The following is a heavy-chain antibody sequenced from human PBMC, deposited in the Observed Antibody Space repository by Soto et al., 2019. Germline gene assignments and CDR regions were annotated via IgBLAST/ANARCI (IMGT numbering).Heavy chain of an antibody. CDR1: GYTFIGHY. D-gene: IGHD1-7*01. J-gene: IGHJ6*02. CDR3: AREAATTGNYYFGMDV. V-gene: IGHV1-2*02. CDR2: TNPSSGAT. Sequence: QVQLVQSGAEVKKPGASVKVSCKASGYTFIGHYLHWVRQAPGQGLEWLGWTNPSSGATNFAQKCQGRVTMTRDTSISTAYLELSRLRSDDTAIYYCAREAATTGNYYFGMDVWGQGTTVTVSS.